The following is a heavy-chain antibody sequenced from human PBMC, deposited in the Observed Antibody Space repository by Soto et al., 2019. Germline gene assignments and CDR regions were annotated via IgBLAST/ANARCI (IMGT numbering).Heavy chain of an antibody. CDR3: ARVCVGISRYYYDSSGYRLDY. CDR1: GGSFSGYY. D-gene: IGHD3-22*01. V-gene: IGHV4-34*01. J-gene: IGHJ4*02. CDR2: INHSGST. Sequence: SETLSLTCAVYGGSFSGYYWSWIRQPPGKGLEWIGEINHSGSTNYNPSLKSRVTISVDTSKNQFSLKLSSVTAADTAVYYCARVCVGISRYYYDSSGYRLDYWGQGTLVTVS.